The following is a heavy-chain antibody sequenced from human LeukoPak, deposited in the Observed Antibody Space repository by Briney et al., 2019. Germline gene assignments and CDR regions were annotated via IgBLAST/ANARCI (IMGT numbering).Heavy chain of an antibody. Sequence: GGSLRLSCAASGFTFSSYWMSWVRQAPGKGLEWVANIKQDGSEKYYVDSVKGRFTISRDNAKNSLYLQMNSLRAEDTAVYYCARVWGIAVGGAFDIWGQGTMVTVSS. CDR3: ARVWGIAVGGAFDI. J-gene: IGHJ3*02. D-gene: IGHD6-19*01. CDR2: IKQDGSEK. V-gene: IGHV3-7*01. CDR1: GFTFSSYW.